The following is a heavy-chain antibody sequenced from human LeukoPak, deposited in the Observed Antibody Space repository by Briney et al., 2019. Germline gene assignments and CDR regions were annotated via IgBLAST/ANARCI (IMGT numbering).Heavy chain of an antibody. J-gene: IGHJ4*02. CDR1: GYTFTIYG. CDR3: AREEVGAYYFDY. CDR2: ISAYNGNT. Sequence: ASVKVSCKASGYTFTIYGITWVRQAPGQGLEWMGWISAYNGNTKYAQKLQGRVTMTTDTSTSTAYMELRSLRSDDTAVYYCAREEVGAYYFDYWGQGTLVTVSS. V-gene: IGHV1-18*01. D-gene: IGHD1-26*01.